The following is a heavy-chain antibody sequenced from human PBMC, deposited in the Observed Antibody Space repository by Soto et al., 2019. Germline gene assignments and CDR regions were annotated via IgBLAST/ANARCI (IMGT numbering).Heavy chain of an antibody. CDR1: GFTFSGSA. CDR3: TRSNSDISRGPYYYYYGMDV. J-gene: IGHJ6*02. D-gene: IGHD2-15*01. CDR2: IRSKANSYAT. Sequence: EVQLVESGGCLVQPGGSLKLSCAASGFTFSGSAMHWVRQASGKGLEWVGRIRSKANSYATAYAASVKGRFTISRDDSKNTAYLQMNSLKTEDTAVYYCTRSNSDISRGPYYYYYGMDVWGQGTTVTVSS. V-gene: IGHV3-73*02.